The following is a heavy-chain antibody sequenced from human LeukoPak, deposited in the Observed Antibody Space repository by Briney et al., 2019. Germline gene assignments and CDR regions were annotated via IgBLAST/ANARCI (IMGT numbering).Heavy chain of an antibody. CDR1: GYTFTIYG. V-gene: IGHV1-18*01. CDR3: ARDRAQFGAFDI. Sequence: ASVKVSCKASGYTFTIYGISWVRQAPGQGLEWMGWISAYNGNTNYAQKLQGRVTMTTDTSTSTAYMELRSLRSDDTAVYYCARDRAQFGAFDIWGQGTMVTVSS. CDR2: ISAYNGNT. D-gene: IGHD3-10*01. J-gene: IGHJ3*02.